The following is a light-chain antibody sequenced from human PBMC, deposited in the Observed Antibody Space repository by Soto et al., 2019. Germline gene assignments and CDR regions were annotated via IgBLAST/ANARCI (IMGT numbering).Light chain of an antibody. CDR3: QQGYSTSPT. CDR1: QSISSY. CDR2: AAS. V-gene: IGKV1-39*01. J-gene: IGKJ2*01. Sequence: DIQMTQSPSSLSASVGDRVTITCRASQSISSYLNWYQQKPGKAPKLLIYAASSLQSGVPSRFSGSGSGTDFTLTISSLQPEDFATYYCQQGYSTSPTFGQGTKLEIK.